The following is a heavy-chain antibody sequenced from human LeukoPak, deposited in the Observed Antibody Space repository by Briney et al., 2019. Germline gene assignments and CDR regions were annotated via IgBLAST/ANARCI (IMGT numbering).Heavy chain of an antibody. CDR1: GGSISSGSYY. Sequence: SETLSLTCTVSGGSISSGSYYWSWIRQPAGKGLEWIGRIYTSGSTNYNPSLKSRVIISVDTSKNQFSLKLSSVTAADTAVYYCARVTTDYYDSSGYSDYFDYWGQGTLVTVSS. V-gene: IGHV4-61*02. D-gene: IGHD3-22*01. J-gene: IGHJ4*02. CDR2: IYTSGST. CDR3: ARVTTDYYDSSGYSDYFDY.